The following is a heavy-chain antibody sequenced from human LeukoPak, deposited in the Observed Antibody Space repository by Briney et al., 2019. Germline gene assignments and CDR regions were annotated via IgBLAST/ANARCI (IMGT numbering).Heavy chain of an antibody. CDR1: GFTFSSYS. D-gene: IGHD2-2*01. CDR2: ISSSSSTI. V-gene: IGHV3-48*01. CDR3: ARDRCSSTSCYGGGLYFDY. Sequence: GGSLRLSCAASGFTFSSYSMNWVRQAPGKGLEWVSYISSSSSTIYYADSVKGRFTISRDNAKNSLYLQMNSLRAEDTAVYYCARDRCSSTSCYGGGLYFDYWGQGTLVTVSS. J-gene: IGHJ4*02.